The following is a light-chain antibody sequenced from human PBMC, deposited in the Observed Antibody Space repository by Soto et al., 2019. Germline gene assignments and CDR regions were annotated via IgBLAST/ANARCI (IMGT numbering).Light chain of an antibody. V-gene: IGKV3-20*01. CDR1: QSVRSNY. CDR3: QQYGSSPLS. J-gene: IGKJ4*01. CDR2: DAS. Sequence: EIVLTQYPDTLSLSPGERATLSCRASQSVRSNYLAWYQQKPGQAPRFLIYDASSRATGIRDRFSGSGSGTDFTLTISRLEPEDFAVYYCQQYGSSPLSFGGGTKVEIK.